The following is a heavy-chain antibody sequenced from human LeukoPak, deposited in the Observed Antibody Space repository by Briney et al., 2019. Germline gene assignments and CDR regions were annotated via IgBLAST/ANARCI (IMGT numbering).Heavy chain of an antibody. CDR2: ISGSGGST. Sequence: GGSLRLSCAASGFTFSSYAMSWVRQAPGKGLEWVSAISGSGGSTYYADSVKGRFTISRDNSKNTLYLQMNSLRAEDTAVYYCAEDSGGYYGLFQHWGQGTLVTVSS. J-gene: IGHJ1*01. CDR3: AEDSGGYYGLFQH. CDR1: GFTFSSYA. D-gene: IGHD3-10*01. V-gene: IGHV3-23*01.